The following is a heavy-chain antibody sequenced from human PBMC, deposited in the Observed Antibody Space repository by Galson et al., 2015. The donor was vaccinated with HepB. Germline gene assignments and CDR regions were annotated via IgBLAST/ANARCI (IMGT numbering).Heavy chain of an antibody. CDR3: VREWWERQHDR. J-gene: IGHJ5*02. D-gene: IGHD1-26*01. V-gene: IGHV3-30*04. CDR1: GFTFRNHA. CDR2: ISYDGNNK. Sequence: SLRLSCAASGFTFRNHAMHWVRQAPGKGLQWVAVISYDGNNKYFADSVKGRVTISRDNSKNTLYLQMNSLRVEDTATYYCVREWWERQHDRWGQGTLVTVSS.